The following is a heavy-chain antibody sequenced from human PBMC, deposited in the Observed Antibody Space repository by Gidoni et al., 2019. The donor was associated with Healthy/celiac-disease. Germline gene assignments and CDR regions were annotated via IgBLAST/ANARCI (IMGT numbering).Heavy chain of an antibody. D-gene: IGHD3-22*01. V-gene: IGHV4-34*01. Sequence: QVQLQQLGAGLLKPSETLSLTCAVYGGSFSGYYWSWIRQPPGKGLEWIGEINHSGSTNYNPSLKSRVTISVDTSKNQFSLKLSSVTAADTAVYYCARGDSSGWGYYYYGMDVWGQGTTVTVSS. J-gene: IGHJ6*02. CDR3: ARGDSSGWGYYYYGMDV. CDR1: GGSFSGYY. CDR2: INHSGST.